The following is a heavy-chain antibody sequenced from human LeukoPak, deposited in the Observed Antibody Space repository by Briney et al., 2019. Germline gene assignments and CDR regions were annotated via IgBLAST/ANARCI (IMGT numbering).Heavy chain of an antibody. D-gene: IGHD2-8*01. Sequence: ASVKVSCKASGYTFTSYGISWVRQAPGQGLEWMGWISAYNGNTNYAQKLQGRVTMTTDTSTSTAYMELRSLRSDDTAVYYCARVMGEQPLPDYYMDVWGKGTTVTVSS. V-gene: IGHV1-18*01. CDR1: GYTFTSYG. CDR3: ARVMGEQPLPDYYMDV. J-gene: IGHJ6*03. CDR2: ISAYNGNT.